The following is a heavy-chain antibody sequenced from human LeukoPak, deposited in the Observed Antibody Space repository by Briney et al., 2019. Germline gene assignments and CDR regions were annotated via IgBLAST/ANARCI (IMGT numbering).Heavy chain of an antibody. V-gene: IGHV3-48*04. CDR1: GFTFSSYS. D-gene: IGHD3-10*02. J-gene: IGHJ6*04. CDR2: ISSSGSTK. CDR3: AELGITMIGGV. Sequence: GGSLGLSCAASGFTFSSYSMNWVRQAPGKGLEWVSYISSSGSTKYYADSVKGRFTISRDNAKNSLYLQMNSLRAEDTAVYYCAELGITMIGGVWGKGTTVTISS.